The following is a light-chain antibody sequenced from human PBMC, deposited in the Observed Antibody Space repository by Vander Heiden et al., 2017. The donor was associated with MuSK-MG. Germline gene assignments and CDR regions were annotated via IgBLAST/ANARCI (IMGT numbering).Light chain of an antibody. CDR1: QPIASF. V-gene: IGKV3-11*01. CDR2: DAS. CDR3: QQRGDWPPIT. Sequence: VLTQSPATLSLSPGETATLSCRPSQPIASFFSWYQQRPCLAPTRLIFDASKRAPGTPARFTGSGSGTDVTLTISNLEPDDFAIYYCQQRGDWPPITFGGGTRVEI. J-gene: IGKJ4*01.